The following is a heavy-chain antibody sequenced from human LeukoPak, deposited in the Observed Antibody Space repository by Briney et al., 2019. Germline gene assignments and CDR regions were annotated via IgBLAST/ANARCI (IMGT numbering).Heavy chain of an antibody. D-gene: IGHD4-17*01. CDR1: GFTFSSYA. CDR3: AKYQGPPPTYGVLGNTRDAFDI. J-gene: IGHJ3*02. CDR2: ISGSGGST. V-gene: IGHV3-23*01. Sequence: GGSLRLSCAASGFTFSSYAVSWVRQAPGKGLEWVSAISGSGGSTYYADSVKGRFTISRDNSKNTLYLQMNSLRAEDTAVYYCAKYQGPPPTYGVLGNTRDAFDIWGQGTMVTVSS.